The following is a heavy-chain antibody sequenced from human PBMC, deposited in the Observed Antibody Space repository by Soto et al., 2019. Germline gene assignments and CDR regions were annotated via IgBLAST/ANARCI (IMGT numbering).Heavy chain of an antibody. CDR2: INHSGST. V-gene: IGHV4-34*01. CDR1: GGSFSGYY. D-gene: IGHD1-20*01. CDR3: ARYNWNDGGDY. Sequence: SETLSLTCAVYGGSFSGYYWSWIRQPPGKGLEWIGEINHSGSTNYNPSLKSRVTISVDTSKNQFSLRLRSVTAADTAVDYCARYNWNDGGDYWGQGTLVTVSS. J-gene: IGHJ4*02.